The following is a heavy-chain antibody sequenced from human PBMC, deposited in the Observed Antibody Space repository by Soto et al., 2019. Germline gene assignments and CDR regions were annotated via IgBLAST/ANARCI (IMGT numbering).Heavy chain of an antibody. CDR3: AKDRVGTKAGDY. V-gene: IGHV3-23*01. CDR2: VSGSGGST. CDR1: GFTFSAYT. Sequence: EVQLLESGGGLVQPGGSLRLSCAASGFTFSAYTMTWVRQAPGMGLEWVSTVSGSGGSTYYPDSVKGRFTISRDNSKNKLYLQMNSRRADDTAVYYCAKDRVGTKAGDYWGQGTLVTVSS. J-gene: IGHJ4*02. D-gene: IGHD5-12*01.